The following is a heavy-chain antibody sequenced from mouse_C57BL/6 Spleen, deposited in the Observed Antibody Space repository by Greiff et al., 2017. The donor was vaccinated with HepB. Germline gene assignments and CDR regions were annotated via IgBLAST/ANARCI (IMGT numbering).Heavy chain of an antibody. Sequence: QVQLQQSGAELVRPGASVKLSCKASGYTFTDYYINWVKQRPGQGLEWIARIYPGSGNTYYNQKFKGKATLTAEKSSSTAYMQLSSLTSDDSAVCFCARPTVVAEGYFDVWGQGTTLTVSS. V-gene: IGHV1-76*01. CDR3: ARPTVVAEGYFDV. D-gene: IGHD1-1*01. CDR2: IYPGSGNT. CDR1: GYTFTDYY. J-gene: IGHJ2*01.